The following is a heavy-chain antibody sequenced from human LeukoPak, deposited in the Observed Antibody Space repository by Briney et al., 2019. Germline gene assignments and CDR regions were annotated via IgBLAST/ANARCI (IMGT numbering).Heavy chain of an antibody. Sequence: ASVKVSCKASGYTFTSYGISWVRQAPGQGLEWMGWISAYNGNTNYAQKLQGRVTVTTDTSTSTAYMELRSLRSDDTAVYYCARGPKRYSSSWYEGGKDFDYWGQGTLVTVSS. J-gene: IGHJ4*02. V-gene: IGHV1-18*01. CDR2: ISAYNGNT. CDR3: ARGPKRYSSSWYEGGKDFDY. D-gene: IGHD6-13*01. CDR1: GYTFTSYG.